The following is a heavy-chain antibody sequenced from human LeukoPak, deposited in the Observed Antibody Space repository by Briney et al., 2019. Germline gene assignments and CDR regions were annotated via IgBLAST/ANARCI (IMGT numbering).Heavy chain of an antibody. Sequence: GGSLRLSCVGSGFTFSNYSFNWVRQAPGKGLEWVSLIYSGGTTYYADSVKGRFTISRDNSKNTVHLQMNNLRAEDTAMYFCARRLYIVRGAFDIWGQGTMVTVSS. CDR3: ARRLYIVRGAFDI. V-gene: IGHV3-53*01. CDR2: IYSGGTT. J-gene: IGHJ3*02. CDR1: GFTFSNYS. D-gene: IGHD2/OR15-2a*01.